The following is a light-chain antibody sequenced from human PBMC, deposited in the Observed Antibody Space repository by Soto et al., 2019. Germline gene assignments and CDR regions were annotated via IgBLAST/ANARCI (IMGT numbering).Light chain of an antibody. Sequence: QSVLTQPPSASGTPGQEVTISCSGSSSNIGSKTVNWYQQLPGTAPKLLIFINNQRPSRVPDRFSGSKSGTSASLAISGLQSDDEADYYCAAWDASLNGYVFGTGTKVTVL. V-gene: IGLV1-44*01. CDR2: INN. CDR3: AAWDASLNGYV. CDR1: SSNIGSKT. J-gene: IGLJ1*01.